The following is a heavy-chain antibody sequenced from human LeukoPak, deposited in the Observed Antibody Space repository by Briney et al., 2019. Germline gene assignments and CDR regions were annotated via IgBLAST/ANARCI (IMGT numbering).Heavy chain of an antibody. Sequence: AASVKVSCKASGYTFTGYYMHWVRRAPGQGLEWMGWINPNSGGTNYAQKFQGRVTMTRDTSISTAYMELSRLRSDDTAVYYCARVPLGGFGELFPDWGQGTLVTVSS. D-gene: IGHD3-10*01. V-gene: IGHV1-2*02. CDR1: GYTFTGYY. J-gene: IGHJ4*02. CDR3: ARVPLGGFGELFPD. CDR2: INPNSGGT.